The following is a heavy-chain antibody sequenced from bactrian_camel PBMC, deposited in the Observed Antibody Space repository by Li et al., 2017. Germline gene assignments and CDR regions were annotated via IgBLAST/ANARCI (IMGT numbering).Heavy chain of an antibody. J-gene: IGHJ4*01. Sequence: HVQLVESGGGLVQPGGSLRLSCAATSFRANCMRWFRQAPGKEREGVATISGGDGSTYYADSVKGRFTISRDNAKNTLYLQMNGLKAEDTAMYYCAANGRTVCRVTENWWSPHTFWGNGTQVTVS. CDR3: AANGRTVCRVTENWWSPHTF. D-gene: IGHD7*01. CDR2: ISGGDGST. V-gene: IGHV3S54*01. CDR1: SFRANC.